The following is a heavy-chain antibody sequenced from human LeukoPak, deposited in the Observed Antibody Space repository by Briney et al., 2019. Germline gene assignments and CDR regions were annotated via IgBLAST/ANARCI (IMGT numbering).Heavy chain of an antibody. D-gene: IGHD3-22*01. CDR3: AKAKLVGYYDSSGYYQDY. V-gene: IGHV3-23*01. Sequence: GGSLRLSCAASGFTFRNHGMQWVRQAPGKGLEWVSAISGSGGSTYYADSVKGRFTISRDNSKNTLYLQMNSLRAEDTAVYYCAKAKLVGYYDSSGYYQDYWGQGTLVTVSS. J-gene: IGHJ4*02. CDR1: GFTFRNHG. CDR2: ISGSGGST.